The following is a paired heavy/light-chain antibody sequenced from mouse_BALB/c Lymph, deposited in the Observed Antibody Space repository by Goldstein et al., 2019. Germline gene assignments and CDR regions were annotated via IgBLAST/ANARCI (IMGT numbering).Light chain of an antibody. V-gene: IGKV10-94*01. CDR3: QQYTKLPWT. J-gene: IGKJ1*01. Sequence: DIQMTQTTSSLSASLGDRVTISCSASQGISNYLNWYQQKPDGTVKLLIYYTSSLHSGVPSRFSGSGSGTDYSLTISNLEPEDIATYYCQQYTKLPWTFGGGTKLEIK. CDR2: YTS. CDR1: QGISNY.
Heavy chain of an antibody. CDR3: ARVENYGNSCYFDV. CDR1: GFTFTDYY. J-gene: IGHJ1*01. D-gene: IGHD2-1*01. CDR2: IRNKANGYTI. Sequence: EVNLVESGGGLVQPGGSLRLSCATSGFTFTDYYMSWVRQPPGKALEWLGFIRNKANGYTIEYSASVKGRFTISRDNSQSILYLQMNTLRAEDSATYYCARVENYGNSCYFDVWGAGTTVTVSS. V-gene: IGHV7-3*02.